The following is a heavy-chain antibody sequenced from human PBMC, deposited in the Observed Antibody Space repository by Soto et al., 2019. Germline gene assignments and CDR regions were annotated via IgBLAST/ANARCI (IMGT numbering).Heavy chain of an antibody. CDR2: IYYSGST. CDR1: DGSISSYY. J-gene: IGHJ4*02. CDR3: ARIWSGYYNYFDY. D-gene: IGHD3-3*01. V-gene: IGHV4-59*08. Sequence: SETLSLTCTVSDGSISSYYWSWIRQPPGKGLERIGNIYYSGSTNYNPSLKSRVTISVDTSKNQFSLNLSSVTAADTAVYYCARIWSGYYNYFDYWGQGALVTVSS.